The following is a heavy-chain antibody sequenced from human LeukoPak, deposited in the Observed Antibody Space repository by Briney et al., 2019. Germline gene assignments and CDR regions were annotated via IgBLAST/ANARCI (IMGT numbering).Heavy chain of an antibody. J-gene: IGHJ4*02. D-gene: IGHD3-10*01. V-gene: IGHV3-9*01. CDR2: ISWNSGSI. Sequence: GGSLRLSCAASGFTFSSYAMHWVRQAPGKGLEWVSGISWNSGSIGYADSVKGRFTISRDNAKNSLYLQMNSLRAEDTALYYCAKPPYYGSGSYPYYFDYWGQGTLVTVSS. CDR3: AKPPYYGSGSYPYYFDY. CDR1: GFTFSSYA.